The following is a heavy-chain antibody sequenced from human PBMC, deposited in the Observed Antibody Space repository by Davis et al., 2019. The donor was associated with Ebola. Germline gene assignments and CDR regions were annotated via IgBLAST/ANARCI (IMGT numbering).Heavy chain of an antibody. V-gene: IGHV1-2*04. Sequence: AASVKVSCKASGYTFTSYYMHWVRQAPGQGLEWMGWINPNSGGTNYAQKFQGWVTMTRDTSISTAYMELSRLRSDDTAVYYCARSHYDILTGQVEAFDIWGQGTMVTVSS. CDR3: ARSHYDILTGQVEAFDI. CDR1: GYTFTSYY. CDR2: INPNSGGT. D-gene: IGHD3-9*01. J-gene: IGHJ3*02.